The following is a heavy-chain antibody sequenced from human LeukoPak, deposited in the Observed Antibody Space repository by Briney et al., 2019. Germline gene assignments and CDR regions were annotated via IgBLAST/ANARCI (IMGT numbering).Heavy chain of an antibody. CDR2: TYTSGST. Sequence: SETLSLTCTVSGGSIGSYYWSWIRQPAGKGLEWIGRTYTSGSTNYNPSLKSRVTISVDTSKNQFSLRLSSVTAADTAVYYCASNWGGDEYYFDYWGQGSLVTVSS. CDR3: ASNWGGDEYYFDY. D-gene: IGHD7-27*01. V-gene: IGHV4-4*07. CDR1: GGSIGSYY. J-gene: IGHJ4*02.